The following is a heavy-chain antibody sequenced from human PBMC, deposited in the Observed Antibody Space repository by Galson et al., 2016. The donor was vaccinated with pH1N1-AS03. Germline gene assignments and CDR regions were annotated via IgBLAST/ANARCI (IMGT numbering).Heavy chain of an antibody. CDR3: ARGGCGARSTTGCYASGLGRRSYMDV. CDR1: GDSIRSDTYA. CDR2: VYPGLSS. J-gene: IGHJ6*04. D-gene: IGHD2-2*01. Sequence: LSLTCAVSGDSIRSDTYAWSWIRQPAEKGLEWVGRVYPGLSSNYNPSLKGRVPISVDTSKDQFSLKLRSVTAADTAVYYWARGGCGARSTTGCYASGLGRRSYMDVWGKGTTVTVSS. V-gene: IGHV4-61*02.